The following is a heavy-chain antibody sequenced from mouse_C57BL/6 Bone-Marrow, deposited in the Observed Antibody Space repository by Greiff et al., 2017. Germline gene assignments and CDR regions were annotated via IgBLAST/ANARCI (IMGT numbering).Heavy chain of an antibody. D-gene: IGHD2-4*01. Sequence: VQLQQPGAELVMPGASVKLSCKASGYTFTSYWMHWVKQRPGQGLEWIGEIDPSDSYTHYNQKFKGKSTLTVDKSSSTAYMQLSSLTSEDSAVYYCARDYDYDGGDYFDYWGQGTTLTGSS. CDR3: ARDYDYDGGDYFDY. CDR1: GYTFTSYW. J-gene: IGHJ2*01. CDR2: IDPSDSYT. V-gene: IGHV1-69*01.